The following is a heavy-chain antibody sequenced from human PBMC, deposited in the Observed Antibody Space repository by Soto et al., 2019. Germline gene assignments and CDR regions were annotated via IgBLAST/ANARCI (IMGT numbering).Heavy chain of an antibody. J-gene: IGHJ4*01. V-gene: IGHV1-69*08. Sequence: QVQVVQSGAEVKKPGSSVKVSCKASGGYYRSYTITWVRQAPGQGLERMGRVIPILGVVNYAQKFQGKVTFTAETSTSTAYRELSSLRSDDTAVYYCARESVGDDPLLDYWGQGTLVTVSS. CDR3: ARESVGDDPLLDY. CDR1: GGYYRSYT. CDR2: VIPILGVV. D-gene: IGHD4-17*01.